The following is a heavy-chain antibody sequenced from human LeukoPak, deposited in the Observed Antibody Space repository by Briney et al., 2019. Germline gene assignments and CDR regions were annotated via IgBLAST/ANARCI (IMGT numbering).Heavy chain of an antibody. Sequence: GGSLRLSCAASGFTFSSYGMHWVRQAPGKGLEWVAVISYGGSNKYYADSVKGRFTISRDNSKNTLYLQMNSLRAEDTAVYYCAKDEYYGSGSYDTPFDYWGQGTLVTVSS. J-gene: IGHJ4*02. CDR3: AKDEYYGSGSYDTPFDY. CDR2: ISYGGSNK. CDR1: GFTFSSYG. D-gene: IGHD3-10*01. V-gene: IGHV3-30*18.